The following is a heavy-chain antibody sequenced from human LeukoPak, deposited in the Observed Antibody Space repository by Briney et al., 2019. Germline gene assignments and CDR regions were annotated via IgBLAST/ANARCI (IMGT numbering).Heavy chain of an antibody. CDR1: GYTFTSYA. V-gene: IGHV7-4-1*02. CDR2: INTNTGNP. CDR3: ARDGDILTGYFPLRLDY. D-gene: IGHD3-9*01. Sequence: ASAKVSCKASGYTFTSYAMNWVRQAPGQGLEWMGWINTNTGNPTYAQGFTGRFVFSLDTSVSTAYLQISSLKAEDTAVYYCARDGDILTGYFPLRLDYWGQGTLVTVSS. J-gene: IGHJ4*02.